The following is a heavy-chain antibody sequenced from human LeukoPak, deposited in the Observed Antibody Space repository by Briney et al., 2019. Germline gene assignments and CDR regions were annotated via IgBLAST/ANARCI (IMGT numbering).Heavy chain of an antibody. CDR1: GFTVIWNY. J-gene: IGHJ4*02. V-gene: IGHV3-53*01. Sequence: GGSLRLSCAVSGFTVIWNYMSWVRQAPGKGLEWVSVMYSTGTTDYADSVKGRFTISRDNSKNTLYLQMNNLRAEDTAVYYCARDGGPYSSTLRGQWGQGTLVTVSS. D-gene: IGHD6-19*01. CDR3: ARDGGPYSSTLRGQ. CDR2: MYSTGTT.